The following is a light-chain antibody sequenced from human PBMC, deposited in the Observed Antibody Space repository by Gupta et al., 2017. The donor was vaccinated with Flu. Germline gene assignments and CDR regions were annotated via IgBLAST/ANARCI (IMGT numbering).Light chain of an antibody. CDR3: QQRDSTPYT. CDR1: QRISSY. Sequence: DIQMTQSPSSLSASVGDRVTITCRASQRISSYLNWYQQKPGKAPKLLIYAASRVQSGVPSRFSGSGSGTDFTLTISSRQPEDFATYYCQQRDSTPYTFGQGTKMDIK. J-gene: IGKJ2*01. CDR2: AAS. V-gene: IGKV1-39*01.